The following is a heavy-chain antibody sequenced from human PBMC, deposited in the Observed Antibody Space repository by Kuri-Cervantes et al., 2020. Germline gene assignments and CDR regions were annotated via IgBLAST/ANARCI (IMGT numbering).Heavy chain of an antibody. V-gene: IGHV4-4*07. CDR3: ARAVMVVATNAFDI. CDR2: IYSSGST. D-gene: IGHD2-15*01. Sequence: SETLSLTCSVSGGFISSYYWSWIRQPAGKGLEWIGRIYSSGSTSYNPSLKSRVNISEDKSKKQFSLKLTSVTAADTAVYYCARAVMVVATNAFDIWGQGTMVTVSS. CDR1: GGFISSYY. J-gene: IGHJ3*02.